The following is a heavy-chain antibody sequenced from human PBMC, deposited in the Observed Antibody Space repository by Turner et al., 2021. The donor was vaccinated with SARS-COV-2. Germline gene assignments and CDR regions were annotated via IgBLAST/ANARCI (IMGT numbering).Heavy chain of an antibody. CDR2: ISYDGSNK. V-gene: IGHV3-30-3*01. CDR3: AREDYYDSSGSLDY. CDR1: GFTFSSFA. Sequence: QVQPVESGGGVVHPARSLRLSCEASGFTFSSFAMHWVRQAPGKGLEWVAVISYDGSNKYYADSVKGRFTISRDNSKNTLYLQMNSLRAEDTAVYYCAREDYYDSSGSLDYWGQGTLVTVSS. D-gene: IGHD3-22*01. J-gene: IGHJ4*02.